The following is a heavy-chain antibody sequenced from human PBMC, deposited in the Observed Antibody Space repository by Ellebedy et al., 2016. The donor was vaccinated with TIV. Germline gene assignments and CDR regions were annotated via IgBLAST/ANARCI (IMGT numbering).Heavy chain of an antibody. CDR1: GFTFSSYW. Sequence: PGGSLRLSFPASGFTFSSYWLSWVRQAPGKGLEWVANIKQEGSEKYYLDSVKGRFTISRDNAKNSLYLQMNSLRAEDTDVYYCARTQEGDSSGYYEGWGQGTLVTVSS. D-gene: IGHD3-22*01. CDR2: IKQEGSEK. J-gene: IGHJ4*02. CDR3: ARTQEGDSSGYYEG. V-gene: IGHV3-7*05.